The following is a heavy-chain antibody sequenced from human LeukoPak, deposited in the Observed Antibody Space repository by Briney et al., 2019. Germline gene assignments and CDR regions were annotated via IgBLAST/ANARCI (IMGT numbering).Heavy chain of an antibody. CDR2: IINSGDT. CDR3: AKMKGHPLPKYYMDV. J-gene: IGHJ6*01. CDR1: GFTFSSYS. D-gene: IGHD1-26*01. Sequence: GGSLRLSCAASGFTFSSYSMNWVRQAPGKGLEWVSGIINSGDTLYGDSVKGRFTISRDNSKNTLYLEMNSLRAEDMAIYYCAKMKGHPLPKYYMDVWGQGTTVTVSS. V-gene: IGHV3-23*01.